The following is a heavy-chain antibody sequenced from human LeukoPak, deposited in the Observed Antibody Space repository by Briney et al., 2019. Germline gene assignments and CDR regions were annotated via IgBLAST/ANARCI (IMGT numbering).Heavy chain of an antibody. D-gene: IGHD3-10*01. CDR2: TDWDDDK. CDR1: GFSLSTSGMC. Sequence: RESGPALLKPTPTLTLTCTVSGFSLSTSGMCVSWIRQPPAKALEGLARTDWDDDKYYSTPLKTRRTSANETSKNQMRLTMTNMAPVDTAPYYCARCRLLWFGEPTYFDYWGQGTLVTVSS. J-gene: IGHJ4*02. CDR3: ARCRLLWFGEPTYFDY. V-gene: IGHV2-70*11.